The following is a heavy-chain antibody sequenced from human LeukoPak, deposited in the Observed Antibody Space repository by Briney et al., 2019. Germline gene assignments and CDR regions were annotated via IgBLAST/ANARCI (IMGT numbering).Heavy chain of an antibody. CDR3: ARVVYFTIFGVVTPYYYYYMDV. CDR2: ISGSGGST. J-gene: IGHJ6*03. CDR1: GFTFSSYA. D-gene: IGHD3-3*01. Sequence: QSGGSLRLSCAASGFTFSSYAMSWVRQAPGKGLDWVSAISGSGGSTFYADSVKGRFTISRDNSKNTLYLQMNSLRAEDTAVYYCARVVYFTIFGVVTPYYYYYMDVWGKGTTVTVSS. V-gene: IGHV3-23*01.